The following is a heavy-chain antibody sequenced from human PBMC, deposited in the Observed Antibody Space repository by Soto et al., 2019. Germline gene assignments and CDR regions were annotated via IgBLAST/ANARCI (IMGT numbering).Heavy chain of an antibody. CDR1: GFTFDDYA. V-gene: IGHV3-9*01. CDR2: ISWNSGSI. CDR3: AKITGYNWNDDGDAFDI. Sequence: GGSLRLSCAASGFTFDDYAMHWVRQAPGKGLEWVSGISWNSGSIGYADSVKGRFTISRDNAKNSLYLQMNSLRAEDTALYYCAKITGYNWNDDGDAFDIWGQGTMVTVSS. J-gene: IGHJ3*02. D-gene: IGHD1-20*01.